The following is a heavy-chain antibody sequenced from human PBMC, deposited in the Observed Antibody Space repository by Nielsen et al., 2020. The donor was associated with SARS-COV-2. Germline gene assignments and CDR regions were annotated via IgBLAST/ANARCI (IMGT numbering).Heavy chain of an antibody. CDR3: ARDRSSWSGYFYYFDY. CDR1: GFTFSSYA. J-gene: IGHJ4*02. CDR2: ISGSGGST. D-gene: IGHD3-3*01. Sequence: GESLKISCAASGFTFSSYAMSWVRQAPGKGLERVSAISGSGGSTYYADSVKGRFTISRDNSKNSLYLQMNSLRAEDTAVYYCARDRSSWSGYFYYFDYWGQGTLVTVSS. V-gene: IGHV3-23*01.